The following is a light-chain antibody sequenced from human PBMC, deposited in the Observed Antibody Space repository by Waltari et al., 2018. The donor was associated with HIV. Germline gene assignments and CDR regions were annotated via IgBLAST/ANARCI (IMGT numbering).Light chain of an antibody. CDR2: DAS. CDR3: QQRDVWPPT. V-gene: IGKV3-11*01. CDR1: QNVQNF. J-gene: IGKJ4*01. Sequence: VLTQSPATLSLSAGEVATLSCKASQNVQNFVAWYQLKAGQVPRLLVHDASKRATGVPGRFSGSGSGTDFTLTISGLESEDVAIYYCQQRDVWPPTFGGGTKVEIK.